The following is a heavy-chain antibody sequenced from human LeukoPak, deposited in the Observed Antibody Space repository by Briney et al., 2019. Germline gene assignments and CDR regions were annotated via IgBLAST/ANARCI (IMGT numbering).Heavy chain of an antibody. CDR2: MNPNSGNT. J-gene: IGHJ4*02. D-gene: IGHD3-16*02. CDR1: GYTFTSYD. Sequence: ASVKVSCKASGYTFTSYDINWVRQATGQGLEWMGWMNPNSGNTGYAQKFQGRVTMTRNTSISTAYMELSSLRSADTAVYYCARGYRSAAGVLAYGGQGTLVTVSS. V-gene: IGHV1-8*01. CDR3: ARGYRSAAGVLAY.